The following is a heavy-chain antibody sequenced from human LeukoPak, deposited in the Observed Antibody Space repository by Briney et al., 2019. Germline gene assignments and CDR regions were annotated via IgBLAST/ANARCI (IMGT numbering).Heavy chain of an antibody. Sequence: TGGSLRPSCAASGFTFSSYAMSWVRQAPGKGLEWVSAISGSGGSTYYADSVKGRFTISRDNSKNTLYLQMNSLRAEDAAVYYCAKDRRRQWLVPLTREYYYYGMDVWGQGTTVTVSS. J-gene: IGHJ6*02. D-gene: IGHD6-19*01. CDR1: GFTFSSYA. CDR3: AKDRRRQWLVPLTREYYYYGMDV. V-gene: IGHV3-23*01. CDR2: ISGSGGST.